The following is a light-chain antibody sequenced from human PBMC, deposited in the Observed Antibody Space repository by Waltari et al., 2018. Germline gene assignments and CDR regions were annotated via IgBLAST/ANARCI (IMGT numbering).Light chain of an antibody. CDR2: QAS. V-gene: IGKV1-5*03. CDR1: QTISNW. CDR3: QKYNNYPYT. Sequence: DIQLTQSPSTLSASVGDRVTITCRTSQTISNWLAWYQQKSGKAPNLLIYQASSSKSGVPSRFSGSGSGTEFTLTIRSLQPEDFATYYCQKYNNYPYTFGQGTKLEIK. J-gene: IGKJ2*01.